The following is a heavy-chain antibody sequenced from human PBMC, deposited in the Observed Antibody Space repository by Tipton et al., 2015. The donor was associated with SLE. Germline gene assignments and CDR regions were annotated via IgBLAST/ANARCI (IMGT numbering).Heavy chain of an antibody. J-gene: IGHJ3*02. CDR1: GGSISSGGYS. D-gene: IGHD3-10*01. CDR3: ARRKRIGAAFDI. Sequence: TLSLTCTVSGGSISSGGYSWSWIRQHPGKGLEWIGYIYYSGSTYSNPSLKSRVNISVDTSKNQFSLRLSSVTAADTAVYYCARRKRIGAAFDIWGQGRMVTVSS. V-gene: IGHV4-31*03. CDR2: IYYSGST.